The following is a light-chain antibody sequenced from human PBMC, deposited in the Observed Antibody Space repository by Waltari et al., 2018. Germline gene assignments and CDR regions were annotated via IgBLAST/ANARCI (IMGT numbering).Light chain of an antibody. CDR3: HQTYTARRT. V-gene: IGKV1-39*01. CDR1: QSVGTF. J-gene: IGKJ1*01. Sequence: DIQMTQSPSSLSASVGDSVTISCRVNQSVGTFLHWYQQKPGNAPKLLIYAASSLPSGVSSRFTARGALRDFTLTIHNLQPDDLGIYFCHQTYTARRTFGQGTRVEI. CDR2: AAS.